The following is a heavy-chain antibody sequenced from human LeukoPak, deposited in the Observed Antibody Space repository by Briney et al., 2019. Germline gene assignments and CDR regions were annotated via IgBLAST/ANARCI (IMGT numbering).Heavy chain of an antibody. CDR2: IYYSGST. J-gene: IGHJ4*02. D-gene: IGHD3-3*01. CDR3: ARVAAYYGFWSGYSRPYNNGYYFDY. Sequence: SETLSLTCTVSGGSISSYYWSWIRQPPGKGLEWIGYIYYSGSTNYNPSLKSRVTISVDTSKNQFSLKLSSVTAADTAVYYCARVAAYYGFWSGYSRPYNNGYYFDYWGQGTLVTVSS. V-gene: IGHV4-59*01. CDR1: GGSISSYY.